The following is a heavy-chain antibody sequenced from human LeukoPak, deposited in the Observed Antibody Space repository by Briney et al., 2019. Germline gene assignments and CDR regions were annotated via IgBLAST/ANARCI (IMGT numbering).Heavy chain of an antibody. D-gene: IGHD3-22*01. Sequence: SETLSLTCTVSGGSISSSSYYWGWIRQPPGKGLEWIGSIYYSGSTYYNPSFKSRVTISVDTSKNQFSLKLSSVTAADTAVYYCARSYYYDSNIDYWGQGTLVTVSS. J-gene: IGHJ4*02. CDR2: IYYSGST. CDR3: ARSYYYDSNIDY. V-gene: IGHV4-39*07. CDR1: GGSISSSSYY.